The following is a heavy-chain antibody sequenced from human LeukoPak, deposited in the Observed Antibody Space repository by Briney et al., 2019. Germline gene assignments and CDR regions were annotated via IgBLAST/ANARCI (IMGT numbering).Heavy chain of an antibody. CDR1: GGSISSYY. CDR2: IYYSGNT. CDR3: ARQEAATVPFDS. Sequence: SSETLSLTCTVSGGSISSYYWSWIRQPPGKGVEGIGYIYYSGNTNYNPSLKSRVTISVDTSKNQFSLKMTSVTAADTAVYYCARQEAATVPFDSWGQGTLVTVSS. V-gene: IGHV4-59*08. J-gene: IGHJ4*02. D-gene: IGHD6-13*01.